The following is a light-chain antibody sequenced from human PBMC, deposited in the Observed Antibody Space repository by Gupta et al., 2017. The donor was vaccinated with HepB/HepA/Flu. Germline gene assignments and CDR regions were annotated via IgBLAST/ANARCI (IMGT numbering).Light chain of an antibody. J-gene: IGKJ2*03. CDR1: QNISHW. CDR3: QHYNSCCS. CDR2: KTS. V-gene: IGKV1-5*03. Sequence: DLQMTQSPSTLSASVGDRVTITCRASQNISHWLAWYHQKPVKAPKLLIYKTSTLETAAPSRLSASGSWTKFTLTIISLQPDDFATYYFQHYNSCCSFGPGGKTQI.